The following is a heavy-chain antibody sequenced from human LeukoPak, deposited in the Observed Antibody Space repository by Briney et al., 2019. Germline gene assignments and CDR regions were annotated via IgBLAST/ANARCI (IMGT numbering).Heavy chain of an antibody. Sequence: GGSLRLSCAASGFTFRSHAFHWIRQAPGKGLEWVAFISRDGNIRYYAESVKGRFTLSRDNSKNTLYLQMNSLRIEDTAVYYCARDYSGWYVFDYWGQGTLVAVSP. J-gene: IGHJ4*02. D-gene: IGHD6-19*01. CDR1: GFTFRSHA. CDR2: ISRDGNIR. V-gene: IGHV3-30-3*01. CDR3: ARDYSGWYVFDY.